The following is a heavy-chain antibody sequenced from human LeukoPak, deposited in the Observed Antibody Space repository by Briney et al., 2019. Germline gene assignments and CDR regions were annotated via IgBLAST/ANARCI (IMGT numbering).Heavy chain of an antibody. CDR2: ISSSSSYI. D-gene: IGHD3-22*01. Sequence: GGSLRLSCAASGFTFSSYSMNWVRQAPGKGLEWVSSISSSSSYIYYADSVKGRFTISRDNSKNTLYLQMNSLRAEDTAVYYCARASTYYYDSSGYLIDYWGQGTLVTVSS. J-gene: IGHJ4*02. V-gene: IGHV3-21*01. CDR3: ARASTYYYDSSGYLIDY. CDR1: GFTFSSYS.